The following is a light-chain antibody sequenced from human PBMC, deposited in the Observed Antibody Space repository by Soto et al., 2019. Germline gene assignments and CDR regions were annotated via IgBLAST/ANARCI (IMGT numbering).Light chain of an antibody. CDR2: SAS. CDR3: QQNYSTPLT. V-gene: IGKV1-39*01. Sequence: DIQMTQSPSSLSASVGDRVTITCRASRGISRNLNWYQQKPGKAPKLLIYSASSLQTGVPSGFSGSGSGTDLPLVISSLQPEDFANYCCQQNYSTPLTFGPGTKLEIK. CDR1: RGISRN. J-gene: IGKJ2*01.